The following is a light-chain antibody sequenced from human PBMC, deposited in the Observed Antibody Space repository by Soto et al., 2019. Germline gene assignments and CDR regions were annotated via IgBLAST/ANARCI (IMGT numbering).Light chain of an antibody. J-gene: IGKJ2*03. CDR2: DAS. CDR1: QSVRSNY. Sequence: EIVLTQSPVTLSLSPGERATLSCRASQSVRSNYLAWYQQQPGQAPMLLIYDASSRATGIPDRFSGSGSGTDFTLTISRLEPEDFAVYFCQQYGSSPPYSFGQGTKVEIK. CDR3: QQYGSSPPYS. V-gene: IGKV3-20*01.